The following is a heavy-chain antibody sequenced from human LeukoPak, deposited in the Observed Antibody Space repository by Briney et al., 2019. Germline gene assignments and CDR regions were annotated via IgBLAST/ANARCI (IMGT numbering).Heavy chain of an antibody. CDR1: GGTFSSYA. CDR3: ARDGSGSYYDD. CDR2: IIPIFGTA. Sequence: SVKVSCKASGGTFSSYAISWVRQAPGQGLEWMGGIIPIFGTANYAHKFQGRVTITADKSTSTAYMELSSLRAEDTAVYYCARDGSGSYYDDWGQGTLVSVSS. V-gene: IGHV1-69*06. J-gene: IGHJ4*02. D-gene: IGHD3-10*01.